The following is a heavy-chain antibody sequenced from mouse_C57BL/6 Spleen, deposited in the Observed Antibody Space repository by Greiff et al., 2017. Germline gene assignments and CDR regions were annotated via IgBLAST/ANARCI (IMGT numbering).Heavy chain of an antibody. CDR2: IDPSDSET. V-gene: IGHV1-52*01. D-gene: IGHD1-1*01. J-gene: IGHJ4*01. CDR3: ARTATTVYAMDY. Sequence: QVQLQQPGAELVRPGSSVKLSCKASGYTFTSYWMHWVKQRPIQGLEWIGNIDPSDSETHYNQKFKDKATLTVDKSSSPAYMQLSSLTSEGSAVDYCARTATTVYAMDYWGQGTSVTVSS. CDR1: GYTFTSYW.